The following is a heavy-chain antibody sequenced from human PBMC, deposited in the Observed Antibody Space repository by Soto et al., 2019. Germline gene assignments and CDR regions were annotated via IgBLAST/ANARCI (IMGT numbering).Heavy chain of an antibody. J-gene: IGHJ4*02. V-gene: IGHV3-23*01. D-gene: IGHD3-10*01. Sequence: GESLKISCVASGFAFSNYAMSWVRQAPGKGLEWVSSISATATGTYYADSVKGRFTVSRDNSKSTVYLDLTSLRVEDTAVFYCTKDLNYYGSGSHYWGQGTQVTVSS. CDR3: TKDLNYYGSGSHY. CDR1: GFAFSNYA. CDR2: ISATATGT.